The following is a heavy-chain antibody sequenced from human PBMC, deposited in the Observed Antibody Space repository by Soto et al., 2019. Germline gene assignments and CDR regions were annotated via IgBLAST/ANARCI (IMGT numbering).Heavy chain of an antibody. CDR3: ERGRGEFDA. CDR2: INPGDSES. CDR1: GYSFSNYW. J-gene: IGHJ5*02. Sequence: PGESLKISCQASGYSFSNYWIGWVRQMPGKGLEWMAIINPGDSESRYSPSFQGRVTISADKSINTAYLQWNSLKASDTAMYYCERGRGEFDAWGQGTPVTVSS. V-gene: IGHV5-51*01. D-gene: IGHD2-21*01.